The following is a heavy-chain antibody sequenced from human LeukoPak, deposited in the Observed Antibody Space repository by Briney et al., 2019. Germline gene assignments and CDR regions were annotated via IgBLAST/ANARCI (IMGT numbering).Heavy chain of an antibody. Sequence: SETLSLTCTVSGYSISSGYYWGWIRQPPGKGLEWIGSIYHSGSTYYNPSLKSRVTISVDTSKNQFSLKLSSVTAADTAVYYCAREEIVVITFDYWGQGTLVTVSS. D-gene: IGHD3-22*01. CDR2: IYHSGST. CDR3: AREEIVVITFDY. J-gene: IGHJ4*02. CDR1: GYSISSGYY. V-gene: IGHV4-38-2*02.